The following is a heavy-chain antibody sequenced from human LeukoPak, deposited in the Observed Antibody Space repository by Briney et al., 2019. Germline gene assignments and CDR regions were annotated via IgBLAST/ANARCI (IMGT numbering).Heavy chain of an antibody. J-gene: IGHJ3*02. D-gene: IGHD3-22*01. CDR3: ARGAPGVYDSSGYYRPDAFDI. V-gene: IGHV3-20*04. CDR2: INWNGGST. Sequence: GGSLRLSCAASGFTFEDYGMSWVRQAPGKGLEWVSGINWNGGSTGYADSVKGRFTISRDNANNSLYLQMNSLGAEDTALYYCARGAPGVYDSSGYYRPDAFDIWGQGTVVTVSS. CDR1: GFTFEDYG.